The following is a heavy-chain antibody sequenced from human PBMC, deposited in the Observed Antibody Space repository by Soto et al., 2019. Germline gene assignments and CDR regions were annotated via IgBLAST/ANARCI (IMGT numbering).Heavy chain of an antibody. CDR3: ARDDEYSGNGMDV. CDR2: ILSDGSNR. D-gene: IGHD3-10*01. J-gene: IGHJ6*02. V-gene: IGHV3-33*01. CDR1: GFTFSNYG. Sequence: QVQLVESGGGVVQPGRSLTLSCAASGFTFSNYGMHWVRQAPGKGLEWVAVILSDGSNRYHADSVKDRFTISRDNSKNPLYLQMNSLRAEDTAVYYCARDDEYSGNGMDVWGQGTTVTVS.